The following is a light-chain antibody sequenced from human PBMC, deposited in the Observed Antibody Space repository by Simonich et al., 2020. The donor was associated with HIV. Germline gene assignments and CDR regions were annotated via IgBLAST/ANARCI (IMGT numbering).Light chain of an antibody. CDR2: EVT. V-gene: IGLV2-14*01. CDR3: SSYTSSSTFGV. Sequence: QSALTQPASVSGSPGQSITISYTETSSDVCVYNYFSWYQQHPGKAPKLMIYEVTKRPSDVTNRFSGSKSGNTASLTISGLQAEDEADYYCSSYTSSSTFGVFGGGTKLTVL. CDR1: SSDVCVYNY. J-gene: IGLJ3*02.